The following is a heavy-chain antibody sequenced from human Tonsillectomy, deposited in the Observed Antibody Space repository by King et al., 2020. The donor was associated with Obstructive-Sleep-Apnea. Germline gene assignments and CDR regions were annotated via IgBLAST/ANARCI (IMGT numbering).Heavy chain of an antibody. Sequence: VQLVESGGGVVQPGGSLRLSCAASGFTFSSYGMHWVRQAPGKGLEGVTFIWDDGSNKYYADSVKGRFTISRDNSKNTLSLPMNSRRAEDTAVYYCPRARSVAHPNDYWGQGTLVTVSS. CDR2: IWDDGSNK. CDR3: PRARSVAHPNDY. D-gene: IGHD6-19*01. CDR1: GFTFSSYG. J-gene: IGHJ4*02. V-gene: IGHV3-30*02.